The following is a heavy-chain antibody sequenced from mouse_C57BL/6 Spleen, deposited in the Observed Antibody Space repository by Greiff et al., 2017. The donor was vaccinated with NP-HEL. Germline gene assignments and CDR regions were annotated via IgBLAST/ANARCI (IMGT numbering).Heavy chain of an antibody. D-gene: IGHD1-1*01. J-gene: IGHJ1*03. CDR1: GFTFSDYY. Sequence: VQLKESGGGLVQPGGSLKLSCAASGFTFSDYYMYWVRQTPEQRLEWVAYISNGGGSTYYPDTVKGRFTISRDHATKTPYLQMSLLQSEDTSMYYCARQGYYSGSSPTVDFDVWGTGTTVTVSS. CDR3: ARQGYYSGSSPTVDFDV. V-gene: IGHV5-12*01. CDR2: ISNGGGST.